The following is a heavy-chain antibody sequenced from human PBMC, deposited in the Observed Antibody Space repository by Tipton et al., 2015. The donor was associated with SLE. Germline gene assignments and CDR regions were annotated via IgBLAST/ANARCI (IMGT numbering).Heavy chain of an antibody. CDR1: GFTFDDYG. D-gene: IGHD3-3*01. Sequence: SLRLSCAASGFTFDDYGMSWVRQAPGKGLEWVYGINWNGGSTGYADSVKGRFTISRDNAKNSLYLQMNSLRAEDTAVYYCARDRAGGLRFPSIWGQGTLVTVSS. CDR3: ARDRAGGLRFPSI. J-gene: IGHJ4*02. CDR2: INWNGGST. V-gene: IGHV3-20*04.